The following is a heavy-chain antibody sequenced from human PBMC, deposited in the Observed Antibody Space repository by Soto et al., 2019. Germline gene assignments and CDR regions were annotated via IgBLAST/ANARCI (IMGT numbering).Heavy chain of an antibody. J-gene: IGHJ4*02. Sequence: SETLSLTCTVSGGSISSGGHYWSWIRQHPGKGLEWIGYIYYSGSTYYNPSLKSRVTISVDTSKNQFSLKLSSVTAADTAVYYCARDITGSFGYWGQGTLVTVSS. CDR3: ARDITGSFGY. D-gene: IGHD1-20*01. V-gene: IGHV4-31*02. CDR2: IYYSGST. CDR1: GGSISSGGHY.